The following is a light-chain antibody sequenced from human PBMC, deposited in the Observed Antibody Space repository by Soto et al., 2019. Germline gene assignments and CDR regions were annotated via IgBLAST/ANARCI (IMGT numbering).Light chain of an antibody. CDR1: QSISSY. CDR3: QQSYSTHPLT. Sequence: DIQMTQSPSTLPASVGDRVTITCRASQSISSYLNWYQQKPGKAPKLLIYAASSLQSGVPSRFSGSGSGTDFTLTISSLQPEDFATYYCQQSYSTHPLTFGGGTKVDIK. V-gene: IGKV1-39*01. CDR2: AAS. J-gene: IGKJ4*01.